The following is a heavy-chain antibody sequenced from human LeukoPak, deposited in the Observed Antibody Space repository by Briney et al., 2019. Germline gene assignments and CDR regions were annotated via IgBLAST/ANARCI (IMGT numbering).Heavy chain of an antibody. CDR1: GYSFTSYW. D-gene: IGHD5-18*01. CDR2: IYPGDSDT. CDR3: ARGQLWLSAPTDY. V-gene: IGHV5-51*01. Sequence: KRGESLKISCKGSGYSFTSYWIGWVRQMPGKGLEWMGIIYPGDSDTRYSPSFQGQVTISADKSISTAYLQWSSLKASDTAMYYCARGQLWLSAPTDYWGQGTLVTVSS. J-gene: IGHJ4*02.